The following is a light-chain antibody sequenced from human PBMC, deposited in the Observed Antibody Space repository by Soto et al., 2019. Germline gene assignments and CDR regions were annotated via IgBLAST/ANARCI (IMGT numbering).Light chain of an antibody. J-gene: IGLJ2*01. CDR2: STT. CDR1: TGAVTSGHH. V-gene: IGLV7-43*01. CDR3: LLYYGGAQGVV. Sequence: QTVVTQEPSLTVSPGGTVTLTCASSTGAVTSGHHPYWFQQKPGQAPRILIYSTTNKHSRTPARFSGSLLGGKAALTLSGVQPEDEAEYYCLLYYGGAQGVVFGGGTKLTVL.